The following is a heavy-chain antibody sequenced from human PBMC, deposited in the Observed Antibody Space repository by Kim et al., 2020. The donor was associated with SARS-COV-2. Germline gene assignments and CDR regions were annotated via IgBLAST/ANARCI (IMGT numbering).Heavy chain of an antibody. D-gene: IGHD3-9*01. Sequence: SETLSLTCSVSDYSIGSSNWWGWIRQPPGKGLEWIGFISYTGTTHSNLSLKSRATMSVETSKNQFSLKVHPVTAVATAVYYCARSQEFDIIGLWGQGTRV. CDR2: ISYTGTT. CDR1: DYSIGSSNW. J-gene: IGHJ4*02. CDR3: ARSQEFDIIGL. V-gene: IGHV4-28*01.